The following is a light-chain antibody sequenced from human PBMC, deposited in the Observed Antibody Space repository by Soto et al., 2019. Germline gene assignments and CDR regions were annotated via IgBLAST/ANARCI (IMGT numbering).Light chain of an antibody. V-gene: IGKV2-30*02. CDR2: RVS. CDR1: QSLVHSDGIAY. CDR3: MQGTHWPIT. Sequence: DIGMPQSPLSLPVPLGQQASISCRSNQSLVHSDGIAYFSWFQQRPGRSPRRLIYRVSNRDSGVPARFSGSGSGTDFALKISRVEAEDVGVYYCMQGTHWPITFGQGTRLEIK. J-gene: IGKJ5*01.